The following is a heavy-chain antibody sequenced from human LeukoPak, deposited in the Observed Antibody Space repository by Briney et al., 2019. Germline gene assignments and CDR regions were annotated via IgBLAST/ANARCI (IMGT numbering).Heavy chain of an antibody. CDR3: ARDIVVVPAAILEVYYYYMDV. CDR1: GGSISSYY. Sequence: SETLSLTCTVSGGSISSYYWSWIRQPAGKGLECIGRIYTGGSTNYNPSLKSRVTMSVDTSKNQFSLKLSSVTAADTAVYYCARDIVVVPAAILEVYYYYMDVWGKGTTVTVSS. D-gene: IGHD2-2*02. V-gene: IGHV4-4*07. CDR2: IYTGGST. J-gene: IGHJ6*03.